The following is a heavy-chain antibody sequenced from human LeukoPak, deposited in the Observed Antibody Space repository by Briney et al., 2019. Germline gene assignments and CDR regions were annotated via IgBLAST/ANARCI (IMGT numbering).Heavy chain of an antibody. CDR2: ISAYNGNT. CDR1: GYTFTSYG. V-gene: IGHV1-18*01. D-gene: IGHD3-22*01. J-gene: IGHJ4*02. Sequence: ASVKVSCKASGYTFTSYGISWVRQAPGQGLEWMGWISAYNGNTNYAQKLQGRVTMTTDTSTSTAYMELRSLRSDDTAVYYCARGIPSGDSSGYNDYWGRGTLVTVSS. CDR3: ARGIPSGDSSGYNDY.